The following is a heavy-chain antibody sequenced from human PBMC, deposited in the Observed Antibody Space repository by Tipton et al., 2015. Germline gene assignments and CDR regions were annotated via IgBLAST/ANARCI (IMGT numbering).Heavy chain of an antibody. Sequence: LRLSCTLSGGFINPYYWSWIRQPAGKRLEWIGRIYASGTTNYNPSLMSRVTMAVDMSRNQFSLKLTSVTAADTAIYYCARDSGYTYGRTHYFDYWGRGALVTVSS. J-gene: IGHJ4*02. V-gene: IGHV4-4*07. D-gene: IGHD5-18*01. CDR2: IYASGTT. CDR1: GGFINPYY. CDR3: ARDSGYTYGRTHYFDY.